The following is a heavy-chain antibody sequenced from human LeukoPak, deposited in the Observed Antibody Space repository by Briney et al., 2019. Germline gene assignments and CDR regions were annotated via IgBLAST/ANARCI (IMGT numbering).Heavy chain of an antibody. D-gene: IGHD3-10*01. CDR3: ARVLGGSGSYSYFDY. CDR2: ISSSSDFI. CDR1: GFTFSSYS. V-gene: IGHV3-21*01. J-gene: IGHJ4*02. Sequence: GGSLRLSCAASGFTFSSYSMNWVRQAPGKGLEWVSSISSSSDFIYYADSVKGRFTISRDNDKNSLYLQMNSLRAEDTAVYYCARVLGGSGSYSYFDYWGQGTLVTVSS.